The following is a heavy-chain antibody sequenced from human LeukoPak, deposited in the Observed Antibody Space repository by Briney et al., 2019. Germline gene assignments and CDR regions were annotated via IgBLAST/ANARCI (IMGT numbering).Heavy chain of an antibody. J-gene: IGHJ4*02. CDR2: ISCDGSNK. CDR3: ARDLYNYGSGFDY. V-gene: IGHV3-30-3*01. Sequence: PGGSLRLSCAASGFTFSSYTIHWVRQAPGKGLEWVALISCDGSNKYYADSVKGRFTISRDNSKNTLYLQMNSLRAEDTAVYYCARDLYNYGSGFDYWGQGTLVTVSS. D-gene: IGHD3-10*01. CDR1: GFTFSSYT.